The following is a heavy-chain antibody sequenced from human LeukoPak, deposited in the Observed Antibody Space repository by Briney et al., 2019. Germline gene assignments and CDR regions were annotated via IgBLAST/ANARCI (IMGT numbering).Heavy chain of an antibody. J-gene: IGHJ5*02. CDR2: IYYSGST. CDR3: ARWDVPNWFDP. V-gene: IGHV4-59*01. Sequence: PSETLSLTCTVSGGSISSYYWSWIRQPPGRGLEWIGYIYYSGSTNYNPSLKSRVTISVDTSKNQFSLKLSSVTAADTAVYYCARWDVPNWFDPWGQGTLVTVSS. D-gene: IGHD3-10*02. CDR1: GGSISSYY.